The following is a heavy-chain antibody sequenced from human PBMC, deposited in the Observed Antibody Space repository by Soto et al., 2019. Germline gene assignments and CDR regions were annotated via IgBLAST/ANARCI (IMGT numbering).Heavy chain of an antibody. D-gene: IGHD1-26*01. CDR3: AKDRGLAESGRWSHYYYGMDV. V-gene: IGHV3-30*18. J-gene: IGHJ6*02. Sequence: PGGSLRLSCVASGFTLTNNGMHWVRQAPGQGLEWEAVISSDGSSKYYGDSVRGRFTISRDNSKNTLFLEMNSLRSEDTAVYYCAKDRGLAESGRWSHYYYGMDVSGQGTTVTVSS. CDR1: GFTLTNNG. CDR2: ISSDGSSK.